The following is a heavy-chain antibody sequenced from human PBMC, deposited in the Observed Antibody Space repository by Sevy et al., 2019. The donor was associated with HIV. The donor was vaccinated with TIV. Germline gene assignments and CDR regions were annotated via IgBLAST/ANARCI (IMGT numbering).Heavy chain of an antibody. V-gene: IGHV3-23*01. J-gene: IGHJ4*02. CDR3: ATPGSSWRQLWLQDY. CDR1: GFTFTNYD. CDR2: ISTSGRST. D-gene: IGHD5-18*01. Sequence: QLGGSLRLSCAASGFTFTNYDISWVRQAPGRGLEWVSGISTSGRSTYYADSVKGRFTISRDNSKNTLYLQMNSLRAEDTAVYYCATPGSSWRQLWLQDYWGQGTLVTVSS.